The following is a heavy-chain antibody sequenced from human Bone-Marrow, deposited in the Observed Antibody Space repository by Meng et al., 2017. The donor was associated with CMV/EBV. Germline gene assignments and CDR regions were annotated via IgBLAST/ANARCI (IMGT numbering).Heavy chain of an antibody. J-gene: IGHJ4*02. Sequence: SETLSLTCTVSGGSISSSSYYWGWIRQPPGKGLEWIGSIYYSGSTYYNPSLKSRVTISVDTSKNQFSLKLSSVTAADTAVYYCARDRNWGLEWPYFDDWGQGTLVTVSS. CDR2: IYYSGST. CDR3: ARDRNWGLEWPYFDD. CDR1: GGSISSSSYY. V-gene: IGHV4-39*07. D-gene: IGHD7-27*01.